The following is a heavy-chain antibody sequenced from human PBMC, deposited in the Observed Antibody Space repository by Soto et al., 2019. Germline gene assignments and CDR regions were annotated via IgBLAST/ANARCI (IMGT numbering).Heavy chain of an antibody. V-gene: IGHV4-34*01. CDR1: GGFVSSGSYY. Sequence: QVQLQQWGAGLLKPSETLSLTCAVYGGFVSSGSYYWSWIRQPPGKGLEWIGEMSHSGGTHFNPSLKSRDTISVDTSKNQFSLKMSSVTAADTALNYCARVERGTATTVVDAFDIWGPGTMVTVSS. CDR3: ARVERGTATTVVDAFDI. J-gene: IGHJ3*02. CDR2: MSHSGGT. D-gene: IGHD1-1*01.